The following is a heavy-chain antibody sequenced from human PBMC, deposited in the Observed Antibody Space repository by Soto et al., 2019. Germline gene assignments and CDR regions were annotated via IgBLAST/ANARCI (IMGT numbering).Heavy chain of an antibody. V-gene: IGHV3-7*01. CDR2: INQDGSEK. CDR1: GFSFNTYW. Sequence: EVQLVESGGGLVQPGGSLRLSCAASGFSFNTYWMSWVRQAPGKGLEWVAHINQDGSEKNYVDSVRGRFTISRDNAENSLYLQMSNVTAEDTAIYYCAGQGYCSRTGGYATLFDYWGQGTLVTVSS. J-gene: IGHJ4*02. CDR3: AGQGYCSRTGGYATLFDY. D-gene: IGHD2-2*01.